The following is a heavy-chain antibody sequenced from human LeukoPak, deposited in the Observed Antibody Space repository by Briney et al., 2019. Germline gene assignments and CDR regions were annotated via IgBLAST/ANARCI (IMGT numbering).Heavy chain of an antibody. CDR1: GGSIGSTSYF. CDR2: SHYSGST. V-gene: IGHV4-39*07. CDR3: ARGIDISTLYDY. Sequence: PSETLSLTCTVPGGSIGSTSYFWGWIRQPPGKGLEWIGSSHYSGSTYYNPSLKSRVTISIDTSKNQFSLKLSSVTAADTAVYYCARGIDISTLYDYWGQGTLVTVSS. J-gene: IGHJ4*02. D-gene: IGHD6-13*01.